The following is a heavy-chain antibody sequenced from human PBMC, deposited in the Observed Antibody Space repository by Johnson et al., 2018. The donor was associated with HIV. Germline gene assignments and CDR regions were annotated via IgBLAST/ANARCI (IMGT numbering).Heavy chain of an antibody. D-gene: IGHD5/OR15-5a*01. J-gene: IGHJ3*02. CDR1: GFTFDDHG. Sequence: VQLVESGGGLIQPGGSLRLSCAASGFTFDDHGMSWVRQVTGKGLEWVSGITTAGDTYYPGSVKGRFTIFRENVKNSLYLQMNSLRAGDTAVYYCARGVLAFDIWGQGTMVTVSS. CDR2: ITTAGDT. CDR3: ARGVLAFDI. V-gene: IGHV3-13*01.